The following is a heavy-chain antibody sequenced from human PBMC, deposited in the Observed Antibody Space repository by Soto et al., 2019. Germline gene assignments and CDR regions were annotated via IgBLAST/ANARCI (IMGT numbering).Heavy chain of an antibody. CDR2: IIPIPGTA. CDR1: GGTFSSYA. D-gene: IGHD2-2*01. J-gene: IGHJ6*02. V-gene: IGHV1-69*01. Sequence: QVQLVQSGAEVKKPGSSVKVSCKASGGTFSSYAISWVRQAPGQGLEWMGGIIPIPGTANYAQKFQGRVTITADESTSTAYMELRSLRSEDTAAYYCARSQGSSASLEIYYYYYYGMDVWCQGTTVTVTS. CDR3: ARSQGSSASLEIYYYYYYGMDV.